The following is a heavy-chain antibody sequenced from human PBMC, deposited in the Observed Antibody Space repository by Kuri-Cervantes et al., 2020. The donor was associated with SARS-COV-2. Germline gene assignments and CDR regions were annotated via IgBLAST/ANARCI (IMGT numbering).Heavy chain of an antibody. CDR3: ARDSPDSSSWYYYYYGMDV. CDR2: ISSSSSYT. Sequence: GESLKISCAASGFTFSDYYMSWIRQAPGKGLEWVSYISSSSSYTNYADSVKGRFTISRDNAKNSLYLQMNSLRAEDTAVYYCARDSPDSSSWYYYYYGMDVWGQGTTVTVSS. CDR1: GFTFSDYY. V-gene: IGHV3-11*06. J-gene: IGHJ6*02. D-gene: IGHD6-13*01.